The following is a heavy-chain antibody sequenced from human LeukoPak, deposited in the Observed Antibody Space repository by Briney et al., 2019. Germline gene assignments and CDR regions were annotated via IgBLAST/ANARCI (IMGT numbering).Heavy chain of an antibody. CDR2: INGDGSAT. Sequence: GGSLRLSCTASGFTFSTYWINWVRQSPGKGLVWVALINGDGSATTHADSVKGRFTISRDNAKNTAYLQMNSLRDEDTAVYYCARDYAGSPDYWGQGTLVTVSA. V-gene: IGHV3-74*03. J-gene: IGHJ4*02. D-gene: IGHD3-10*01. CDR1: GFTFSTYW. CDR3: ARDYAGSPDY.